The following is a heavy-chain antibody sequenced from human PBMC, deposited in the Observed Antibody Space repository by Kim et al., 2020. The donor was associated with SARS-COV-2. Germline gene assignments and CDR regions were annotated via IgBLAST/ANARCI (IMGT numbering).Heavy chain of an antibody. CDR2: FFRSGST. CDR1: GAPISSYY. J-gene: IGHJ4*02. Sequence: SETLSLTCTVSGAPISSYYWVWVRQPPGKGLEWMATFFRSGSTSSNPSLKSRVTISADTSNHQFSLQLSSVTAADTAVYYCASWDYSDNASLVHWGQGTLVTVSS. D-gene: IGHD4-4*01. V-gene: IGHV4-59*13. CDR3: ASWDYSDNASLVH.